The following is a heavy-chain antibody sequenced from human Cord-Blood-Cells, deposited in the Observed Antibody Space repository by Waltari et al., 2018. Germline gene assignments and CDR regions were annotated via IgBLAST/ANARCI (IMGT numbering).Heavy chain of an antibody. Sequence: QVQLQQWGAGLLKPSETLSLTCAVYGGSFSGYYWSWIRQPPGKGLEWIGEINHSGNTNYNPSLKSLVTISVDTSKNQFSLKLSAVTAADTAVYYCARGYIVVVPAAIPAWFDPWGQGTLVTVSS. J-gene: IGHJ5*02. CDR3: ARGYIVVVPAAIPAWFDP. V-gene: IGHV4-34*01. CDR2: INHSGNT. CDR1: GGSFSGYY. D-gene: IGHD2-2*02.